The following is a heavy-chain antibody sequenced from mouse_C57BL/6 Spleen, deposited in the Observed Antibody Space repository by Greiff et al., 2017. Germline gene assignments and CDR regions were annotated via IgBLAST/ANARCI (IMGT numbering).Heavy chain of an antibody. J-gene: IGHJ2*01. CDR3: ARLGGAHYFDY. CDR1: GYAFSSSW. CDR2: IYPGDGDT. V-gene: IGHV1-82*01. Sequence: LQESGPELVKPGASVKISCKASGYAFSSSWMNWVKQRPGKGLEWIGRIYPGDGDTNYNGKFKGKATLTADKSSSTAYMQLSSLTSEDSAVYFCARLGGAHYFDYWGQGTTLTVSS.